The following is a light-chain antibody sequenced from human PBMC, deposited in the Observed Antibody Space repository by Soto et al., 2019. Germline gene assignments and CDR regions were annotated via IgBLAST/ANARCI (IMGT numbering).Light chain of an antibody. V-gene: IGLV4-60*03. CDR3: ETWDSDPRV. Sequence: QPVLTQSSSASASLGSSVKLTCTRNSGHSTYIIAWHQHQPGKAPRYLMKLEGSGSYNKGSGVPDRFSGSSSGADRYLTISTLQSADEAAYYCETWDSDPRVFGGGTKLTVL. CDR2: LEGSGSY. CDR1: SGHSTYI. J-gene: IGLJ2*01.